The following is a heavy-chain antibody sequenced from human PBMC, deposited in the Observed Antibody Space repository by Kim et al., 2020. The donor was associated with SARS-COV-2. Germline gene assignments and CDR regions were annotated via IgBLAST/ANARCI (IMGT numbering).Heavy chain of an antibody. CDR2: IYYSGST. V-gene: IGHV4-39*01. J-gene: IGHJ4*02. D-gene: IGHD6-19*01. Sequence: SETLSLTCTVSGGSISSSSYYWGWIRQPPGKGLEWIGSIYYSGSTYYNPSLKSRVTISVDTSKNQFSLKLSSVTAADTAVYYCATFRYGAVAMDYWGQGTLVTVSS. CDR3: ATFRYGAVAMDY. CDR1: GGSISSSSYY.